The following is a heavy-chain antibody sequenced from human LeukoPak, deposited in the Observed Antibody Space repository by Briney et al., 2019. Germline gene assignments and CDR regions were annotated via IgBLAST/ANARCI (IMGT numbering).Heavy chain of an antibody. CDR2: IIPILGIA. V-gene: IGHV1-69*04. CDR1: GGTFSSYA. Sequence: ASVKVSCKASGGTFSSYAISWVRQAPGQGLEWMGRIIPILGIAYYAQKFQGRVTITADKSTSTAYMELSSLRSEDTAVYYCARGPNYYGSGSPRDYWCQGTLVTVSS. D-gene: IGHD3-10*01. J-gene: IGHJ4*02. CDR3: ARGPNYYGSGSPRDY.